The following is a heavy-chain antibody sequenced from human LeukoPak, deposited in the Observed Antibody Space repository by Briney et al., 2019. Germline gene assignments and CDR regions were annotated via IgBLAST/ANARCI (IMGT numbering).Heavy chain of an antibody. J-gene: IGHJ4*02. V-gene: IGHV2-5*01. CDR3: AHRWSGYYPFDY. CDR2: IYWNDDK. D-gene: IGHD3-3*01. Sequence: SGPTLVNPTQTLTLTCTFSGFSLSTSGVGVGWIRQPPGKALEWLVLIYWNDDKRYSPSLKSRLTITKDTSKNQVVLTMTNMDPVDTATYYCAHRWSGYYPFDYWGQGTLVTVSS. CDR1: GFSLSTSGVG.